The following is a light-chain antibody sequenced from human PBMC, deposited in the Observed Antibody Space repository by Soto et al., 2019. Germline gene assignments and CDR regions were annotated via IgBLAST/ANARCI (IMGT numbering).Light chain of an antibody. CDR3: QQSDTASPYT. J-gene: IGKJ2*01. V-gene: IGKV1-39*01. CDR2: AAS. CDR1: ESISND. Sequence: DIQMAQSPSSLSASVGDRVTITCRASESISNDLHWYQQKPGKAPKILIYAASTLQSGVPSRFSGSGSGTYFTLTISSVQPEDFATYYCQQSDTASPYTFGQGTKLQIK.